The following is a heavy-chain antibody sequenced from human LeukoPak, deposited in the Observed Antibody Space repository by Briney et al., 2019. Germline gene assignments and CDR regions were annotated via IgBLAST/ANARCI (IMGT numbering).Heavy chain of an antibody. J-gene: IGHJ4*02. Sequence: SETLSLTCAVYGGSFSGYYWSWIRQPPGKGLEWIGEINHSGSTNYNPSLKSRVTISVDTSKNQFSLKLSSVTAADTAVYYCARGGGYRTYYDSLTGYCFDYWGQGTLVTVS. CDR3: ARGGGYRTYYDSLTGYCFDY. D-gene: IGHD3-9*01. CDR1: GGSFSGYY. V-gene: IGHV4-34*01. CDR2: INHSGST.